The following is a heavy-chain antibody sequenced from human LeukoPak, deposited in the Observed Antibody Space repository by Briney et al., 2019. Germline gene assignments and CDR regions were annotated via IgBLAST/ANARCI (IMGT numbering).Heavy chain of an antibody. Sequence: GGSLRLSCAASGFTFSSYAMSWVRQAPGKGLEWVSAISGSGGSTYYADSVKGRFTISRDNSKNTLYLQMNSLRAGDTAVYYCAPLRLIAVAGRGWFDPWGQGTLVTVSS. J-gene: IGHJ5*02. CDR3: APLRLIAVAGRGWFDP. CDR1: GFTFSSYA. D-gene: IGHD6-19*01. V-gene: IGHV3-23*01. CDR2: ISGSGGST.